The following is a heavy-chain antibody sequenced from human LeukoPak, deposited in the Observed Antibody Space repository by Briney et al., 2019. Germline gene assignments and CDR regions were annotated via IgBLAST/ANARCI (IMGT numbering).Heavy chain of an antibody. CDR2: INPTGGST. CDR3: ARGPIGYGVYPTDY. CDR1: GYTLTELS. Sequence: ASVKVSCKVSGYTLTELSMHWVRQAPGKGLEWMGIINPTGGSTTFAQKFQGRVTMTRDTSTSTVYMELSSLRSEDTAVYYCARGPIGYGVYPTDYWGQGTLVTVSS. J-gene: IGHJ4*02. D-gene: IGHD5/OR15-5a*01. V-gene: IGHV1-46*01.